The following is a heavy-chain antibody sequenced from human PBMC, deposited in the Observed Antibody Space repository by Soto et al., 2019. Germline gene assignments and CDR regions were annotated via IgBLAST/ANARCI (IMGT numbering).Heavy chain of an antibody. CDR1: GGSISSSNW. V-gene: IGHV4-4*02. Sequence: PSETLSLTCAVSGGSISSSNWWNWVRQPPGKGLEWIGEIYHSGSTNYNPSLKSRVTISVDTSRNQFSLKLSSVTAADTAVYYCARDLGGRAFDYWGQGTLVTVSS. CDR2: IYHSGST. CDR3: ARDLGGRAFDY. J-gene: IGHJ4*02. D-gene: IGHD2-15*01.